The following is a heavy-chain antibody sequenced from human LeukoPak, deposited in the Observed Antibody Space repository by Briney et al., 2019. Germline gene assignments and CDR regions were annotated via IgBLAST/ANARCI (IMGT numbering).Heavy chain of an antibody. V-gene: IGHV4-31*03. Sequence: SQTLSLTCNVSGVSVSDGRYYWTWIRQHPGKGLEWIGYKYYSGSAKYNPSLKSRLTISVDTSKNQFSLQLTSVTAGDTATYYCATPYCSSISCLDVFSMWGQGTRVTVSS. CDR3: ATPYCSSISCLDVFSM. CDR1: GVSVSDGRYY. J-gene: IGHJ3*02. D-gene: IGHD2-2*01. CDR2: KYYSGSA.